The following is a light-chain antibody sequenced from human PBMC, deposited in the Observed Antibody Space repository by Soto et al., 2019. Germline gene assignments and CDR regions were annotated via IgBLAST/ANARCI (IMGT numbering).Light chain of an antibody. CDR2: AAS. J-gene: IGKJ1*01. CDR3: QQSYSTPRT. CDR1: QSISSY. V-gene: IGKV1-39*01. Sequence: DIQMTQSPSSLSASVGDRVTITCRASQSISSYLNWYQQKPGKAPKLLIYAASSLQSGVPSRFSCSGSETDFTLTISGLQPEDCATYYCQQSYSTPRTFXQGTKVDIK.